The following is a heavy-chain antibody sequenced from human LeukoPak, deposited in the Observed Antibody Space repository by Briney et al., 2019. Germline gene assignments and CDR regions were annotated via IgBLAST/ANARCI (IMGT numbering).Heavy chain of an antibody. CDR3: ARHWVRRVRGVTTFWFDP. J-gene: IGHJ5*02. V-gene: IGHV4-34*01. CDR1: GGSFSGYY. D-gene: IGHD3-10*01. Sequence: SETLSLTCAVYGGSFSGYYWSWIRQPPGKGLEWIGEINHSGSTNYNPSLKSRVTISVDTSKNQFSLKLSSVTAADTAVYYCARHWVRRVRGVTTFWFDPWGQGTLVTVSS. CDR2: INHSGST.